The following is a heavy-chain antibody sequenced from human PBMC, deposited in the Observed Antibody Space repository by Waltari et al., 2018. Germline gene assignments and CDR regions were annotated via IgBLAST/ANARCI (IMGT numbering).Heavy chain of an antibody. Sequence: QVQLQEPCPGLVKPSETLSLTCAVSGYSISSGYYWAWIRQPPGKGLEGIGRIYHSGSTYYNPSLKTRVAISVDTSKTQFALKLSSVTAADTAVYYCARQGDYYGSGSYSYPSSFDYWGQGTLVTVSS. V-gene: IGHV4-38-2*01. J-gene: IGHJ4*02. CDR3: ARQGDYYGSGSYSYPSSFDY. CDR2: IYHSGST. CDR1: GYSISSGYY. D-gene: IGHD3-10*01.